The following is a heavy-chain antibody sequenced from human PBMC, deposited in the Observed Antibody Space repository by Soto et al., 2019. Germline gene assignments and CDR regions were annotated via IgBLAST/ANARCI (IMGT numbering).Heavy chain of an antibody. V-gene: IGHV4-59*03. CDR1: GDSISSYF. CDR3: VSSRAAIYGDAFDV. J-gene: IGHJ3*01. Sequence: VQLQESGPGLVKPSETLSLTCSVSGDSISSYFRNWIRQPPGKGLEWIGCIYDSGNTDYNTSLKSRFTMSLSTSKNQFSLNLSSVTAADTAVYYCVSSRAAIYGDAFDVWGQGTMVTVSS. D-gene: IGHD2-2*01. CDR2: IYDSGNT.